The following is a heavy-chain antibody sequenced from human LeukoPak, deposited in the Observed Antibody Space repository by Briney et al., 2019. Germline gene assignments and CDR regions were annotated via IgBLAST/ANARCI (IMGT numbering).Heavy chain of an antibody. V-gene: IGHV3-15*01. Sequence: GGSLRLSCAASGFTFSNAWMSWVRQAPGRGLDWIGHIKSKTNGETTDYPAPVKGRFTISRDDSKNTLYLQMNSLKTEDTAIYYCTTFALDYGDYSFDYWGQGTLVTVSS. CDR2: IKSKTNGETT. CDR1: GFTFSNAW. D-gene: IGHD4-17*01. CDR3: TTFALDYGDYSFDY. J-gene: IGHJ4*02.